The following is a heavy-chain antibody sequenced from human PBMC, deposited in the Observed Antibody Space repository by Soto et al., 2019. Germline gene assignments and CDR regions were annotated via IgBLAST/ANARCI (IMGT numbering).Heavy chain of an antibody. CDR1: GFTFSSYA. CDR3: AKDHKATGGFGVLLYGMDV. CDR2: ISGSGGST. D-gene: IGHD5-12*01. Sequence: GGSLRLSCAASGFTFSSYAMSWVRQAPGKGLEWVSAISGSGGSTYYADSVKGRFTISRDNSKNTLYLQMNSLRAEDTAVYYWAKDHKATGGFGVLLYGMDVWGKGTTVTVSS. V-gene: IGHV3-23*01. J-gene: IGHJ6*04.